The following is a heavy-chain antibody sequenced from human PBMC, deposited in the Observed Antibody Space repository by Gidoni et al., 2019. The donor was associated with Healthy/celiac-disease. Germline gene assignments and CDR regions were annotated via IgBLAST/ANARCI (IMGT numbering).Heavy chain of an antibody. Sequence: QVQLQQWGAGLLQPSETLSLTCAVYGGSFSGYYWSWIRPPPGKGLEWIGEINHSGSTNYNPSLKSRVTISVDTSKNQFSLKLSSVTAADTAVYYCARGYYYYGMDVWGQGTTVTVSS. CDR3: ARGYYYYGMDV. V-gene: IGHV4-34*01. CDR2: INHSGST. J-gene: IGHJ6*02. CDR1: GGSFSGYY.